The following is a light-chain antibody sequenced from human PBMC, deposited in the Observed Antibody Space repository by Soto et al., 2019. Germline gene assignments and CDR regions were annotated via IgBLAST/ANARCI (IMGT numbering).Light chain of an antibody. J-gene: IGLJ1*01. Sequence: QSVLTQPPSASGTPGQRATISCSGSSSNIGINYVYWYQQRPGTAPKLLIYTNDQRPSGVPDRFSGSKSGTSASLAISGLRSEDEGDYYCAVWDDSLSAYVFGTGTKV. V-gene: IGLV1-47*02. CDR1: SSNIGINY. CDR2: TND. CDR3: AVWDDSLSAYV.